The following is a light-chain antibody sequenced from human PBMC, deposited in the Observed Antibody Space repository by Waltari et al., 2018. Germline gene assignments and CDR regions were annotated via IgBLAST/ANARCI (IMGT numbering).Light chain of an antibody. CDR1: QSVSSSY. J-gene: IGKJ1*01. CDR2: GAS. Sequence: EIVLTPSPGPLSLSPGERATLSCRASQSVSSSYLAWYQQKPGQAPRLLIYGASSRATSIADRCSGSGSGADFTLTISRLEAEDVADYYCQQYGTSPRTFGQGTKVEIK. CDR3: QQYGTSPRT. V-gene: IGKV3-20*01.